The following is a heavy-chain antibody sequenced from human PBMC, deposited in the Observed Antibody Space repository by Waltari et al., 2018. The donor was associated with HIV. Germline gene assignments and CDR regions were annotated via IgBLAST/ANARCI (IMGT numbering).Heavy chain of an antibody. D-gene: IGHD2-15*01. Sequence: QVELVESGGGLVQPGGSLRLSCAAYGFILRDLAIHWVRQAPGKGLEWVAVISRDGSSKYYADSVQGRFTISRDNSKNSLHLHMNSLRPKDTAVYYCAREGIVAAPFDFWGLGTLVTVSS. CDR2: ISRDGSSK. V-gene: IGHV3-30*01. CDR1: GFILRDLA. CDR3: AREGIVAAPFDF. J-gene: IGHJ4*02.